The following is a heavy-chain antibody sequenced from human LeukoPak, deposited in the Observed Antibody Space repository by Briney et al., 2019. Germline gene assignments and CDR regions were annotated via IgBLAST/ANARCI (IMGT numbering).Heavy chain of an antibody. CDR2: INPSGGST. V-gene: IGHV1-46*01. J-gene: IGHJ4*02. D-gene: IGHD3-22*01. CDR3: ARGGYYYDSSGYYDY. Sequence: ASVKVSCRASGYTFTSYYMHWVRQAPGRGLEWMAIINPSGGSTTYAQKFQGRVTMTRDTSTSTVYMELSSLRSEDTAVYYCARGGYYYDSSGYYDYWGQGTLVTVSS. CDR1: GYTFTSYY.